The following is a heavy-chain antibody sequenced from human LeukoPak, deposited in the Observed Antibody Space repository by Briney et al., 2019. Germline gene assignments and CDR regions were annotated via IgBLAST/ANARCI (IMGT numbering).Heavy chain of an antibody. CDR1: GFTFSSYA. CDR2: ISGSGDST. CDR3: AKVDCSSSSCYK. J-gene: IGHJ4*02. V-gene: IGHV3-23*01. Sequence: GGSLRLSCAASGFTFSSYAMSWVRRAPGKWLEWVSAISGSGDSTYYADSVKGRFSISRDDSKNTVHLQMNSLRAEDTAVDYCAKVDCSSSSCYKWGQGTLVTVSS. D-gene: IGHD2-2*02.